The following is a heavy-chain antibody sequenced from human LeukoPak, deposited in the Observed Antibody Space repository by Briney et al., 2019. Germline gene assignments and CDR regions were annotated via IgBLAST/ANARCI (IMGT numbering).Heavy chain of an antibody. CDR1: GFTFSSYS. CDR3: ARGRIQLWLSYFDY. Sequence: GGSLRLSCAASGFTFSSYSMNWVRQAPGKGLEWVSYISSSSSTIYYADSVKGRFTISRDNAKNSLYLQMNSLRTEDTAVYYCARGRIQLWLSYFDYWGQGTLVTVSS. J-gene: IGHJ4*02. CDR2: ISSSSSTI. V-gene: IGHV3-48*01. D-gene: IGHD5-18*01.